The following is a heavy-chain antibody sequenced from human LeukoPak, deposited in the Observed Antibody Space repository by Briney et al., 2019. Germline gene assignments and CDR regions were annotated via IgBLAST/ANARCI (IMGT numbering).Heavy chain of an antibody. D-gene: IGHD2-21*01. V-gene: IGHV3-23*01. Sequence: GSLRLSCAASGFSFSHYAMSWVRQAPTRGLEWVSSLRGDGETFYADSVKGRFTLSRDDSRNTVFLQLNNLRVDDTAVYYCARASWISSADVVWWGQGTLVTVSS. CDR1: GFSFSHYA. CDR2: LRGDGET. CDR3: ARASWISSADVVW. J-gene: IGHJ4*02.